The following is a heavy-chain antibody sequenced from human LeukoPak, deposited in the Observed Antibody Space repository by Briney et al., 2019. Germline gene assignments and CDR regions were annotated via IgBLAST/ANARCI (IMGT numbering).Heavy chain of an antibody. D-gene: IGHD3-10*01. CDR3: ARGRVVRGVSYYFDY. V-gene: IGHV4-4*07. Sequence: SETLSLTCTVSGGSISSYYWSWIRQPAGKGLEWIGRIYNRGSTNYNPSLKSRVTMSVDTSKNQFSLKLSSVTDADTAVYYCARGRVVRGVSYYFDYWGQGTLVTVSS. J-gene: IGHJ4*02. CDR2: IYNRGST. CDR1: GGSISSYY.